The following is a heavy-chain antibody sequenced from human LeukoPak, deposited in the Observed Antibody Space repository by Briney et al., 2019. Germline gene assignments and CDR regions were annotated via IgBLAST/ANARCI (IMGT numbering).Heavy chain of an antibody. D-gene: IGHD3-22*01. CDR2: IYHTGST. J-gene: IGHJ4*02. CDR3: AKGGQYYYDSSAHYY. Sequence: SETLSLTCTVSGGSLSSYYWSWVRQPPGKGREWVGYIYHTGSTNYNPSLTSRGTISVDTSKNQFSLKLSSVTAADTAVYFCAKGGQYYYDSSAHYYWGQGTLVTVSS. CDR1: GGSLSSYY. V-gene: IGHV4-59*12.